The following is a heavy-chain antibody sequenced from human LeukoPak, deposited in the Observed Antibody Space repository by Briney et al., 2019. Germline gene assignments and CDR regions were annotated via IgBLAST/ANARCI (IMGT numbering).Heavy chain of an antibody. D-gene: IGHD3-10*01. V-gene: IGHV4-31*03. J-gene: IGHJ3*02. CDR2: IYYSGST. Sequence: SETLSLTCTVSGGSISSGGYSWSWIRQHPGKGLEWIGYIYYSGSTYYNPSLKSRVTISVDTSKNQFSLKLSSVTAADTAVYYCARELISMVRAFDIWGQGTMVTVSS. CDR1: GGSISSGGYS. CDR3: ARELISMVRAFDI.